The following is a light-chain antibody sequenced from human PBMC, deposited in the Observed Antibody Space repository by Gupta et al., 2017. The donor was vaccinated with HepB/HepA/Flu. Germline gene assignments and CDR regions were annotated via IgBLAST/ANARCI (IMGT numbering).Light chain of an antibody. CDR3: GTWDKSLNAFV. CDR2: STI. J-gene: IGLJ1*01. CDR1: SSNVGSHN. Sequence: QSVLTQPPSASGTPGQRVTISCSGSSSNVGSHNINWYQQLPGTAPKLLIYSTIQRPSGVPDRFSASKSGTSASLAISGLQSEDEADYFCGTWDKSLNAFVFGTGTEVTVL. V-gene: IGLV1-44*01.